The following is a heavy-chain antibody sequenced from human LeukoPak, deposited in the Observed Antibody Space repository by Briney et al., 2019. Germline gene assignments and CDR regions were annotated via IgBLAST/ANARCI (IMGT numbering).Heavy chain of an antibody. Sequence: ASVKVSCKASGYTFTSYGISWVRQAPGQGLEWMGWISAYNGNTNYAQKLQGRVTMTTDTSTSTAYTELRSLRSDDTAVYYCARRLGLRWEPDFDYWGQGTLVTVSS. D-gene: IGHD1-26*01. V-gene: IGHV1-18*01. CDR3: ARRLGLRWEPDFDY. CDR1: GYTFTSYG. J-gene: IGHJ4*02. CDR2: ISAYNGNT.